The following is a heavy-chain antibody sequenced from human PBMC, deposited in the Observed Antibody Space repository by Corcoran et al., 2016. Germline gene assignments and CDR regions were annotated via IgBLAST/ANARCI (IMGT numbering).Heavy chain of an antibody. CDR3: ARDPMAGTDYFDY. Sequence: EVQLVESGGGLVKPGGSLRLSCAASGFMFITDSMHWVRQAPGKGLEWVSSISSTGSYKDYADSVKGRFTISRDNAKNSLYLQMNSLRAEDTAVYYCARDPMAGTDYFDYWGQGTLVTVSS. CDR1: GFMFITDS. CDR2: ISSTGSYK. D-gene: IGHD6-19*01. V-gene: IGHV3-21*01. J-gene: IGHJ4*02.